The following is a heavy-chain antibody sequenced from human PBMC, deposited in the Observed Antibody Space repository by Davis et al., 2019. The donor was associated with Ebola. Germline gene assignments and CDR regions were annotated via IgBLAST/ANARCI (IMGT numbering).Heavy chain of an antibody. CDR3: ARSSIAARPGYYYGMDV. Sequence: ETLSLTCTVSGGSISSSSYYWGWIRQPPGKGLEWVSSISSSSSYIYYADSVKGRFTISRDNAKNSLYLQMNSLRAEDTAVYYCARSSIAARPGYYYGMDVWGQGTTVTVSS. CDR2: ISSSSSYI. V-gene: IGHV3-21*01. J-gene: IGHJ6*02. CDR1: GGSISSSS. D-gene: IGHD6-6*01.